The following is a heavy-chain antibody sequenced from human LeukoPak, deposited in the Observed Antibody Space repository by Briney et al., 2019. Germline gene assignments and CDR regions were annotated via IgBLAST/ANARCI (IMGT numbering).Heavy chain of an antibody. J-gene: IGHJ4*02. CDR1: GGTFSSYA. CDR3: ARDPWGGLAPYDY. D-gene: IGHD3-16*01. CDR2: IIPIFGTA. V-gene: IGHV1-69*13. Sequence: SVKVSCKASGGTFSSYAISRVRQAPGQGLEWMGGIIPIFGTANYAQKFQGRVTITADESTSTAYMELSSLRSEDTAVYYCARDPWGGLAPYDYWGQGTLVTVSS.